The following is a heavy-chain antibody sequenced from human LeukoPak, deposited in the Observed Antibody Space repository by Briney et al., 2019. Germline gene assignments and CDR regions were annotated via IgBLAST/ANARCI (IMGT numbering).Heavy chain of an antibody. CDR3: ARDLGSGDHGLLV. J-gene: IGHJ4*02. CDR1: GFTFNSYT. V-gene: IGHV3-48*02. CDR2: ISRTGTTI. Sequence: GGSLRLSRAASGFTFNSYTMNWVRQGPGKGLEWISYISRTGTTIYYADSVKGRFTISRDNAKNSLYLQMNSLRYEDTGLYFCARDLGSGDHGLLVWGQGTLLTVSS. D-gene: IGHD2-21*02.